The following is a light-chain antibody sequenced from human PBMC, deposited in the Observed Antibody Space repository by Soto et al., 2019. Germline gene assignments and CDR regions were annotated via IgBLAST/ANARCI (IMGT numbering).Light chain of an antibody. CDR1: SSDVGGYNY. V-gene: IGLV2-11*01. CDR3: CSYTITSTYV. CDR2: DVG. Sequence: QSALTQPRSVSGSPGQSVTISCTGTSSDVGGYNYVSWYQQHPGKAPKLMIYDVGKRPSGVPDRFSGSKSDNTASLTISGLQAEDEADYYCCSYTITSTYVFGTGTKLTVL. J-gene: IGLJ1*01.